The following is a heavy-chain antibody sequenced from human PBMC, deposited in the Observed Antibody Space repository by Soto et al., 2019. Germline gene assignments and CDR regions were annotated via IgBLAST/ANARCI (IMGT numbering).Heavy chain of an antibody. J-gene: IGHJ4*02. V-gene: IGHV4-39*01. D-gene: IGHD4-17*01. Sequence: SETLSRTCTVSGGSITSSSYYWGWIRQPPGKGLEWIGGIYYSGRSYYNPSLKSRVTMSVDTSKNQFSLTLNSVTAADAAVYYCARQRTTVVTQAYFDHWGQGTLVTVSS. CDR2: IYYSGRS. CDR1: GGSITSSSYY. CDR3: ARQRTTVVTQAYFDH.